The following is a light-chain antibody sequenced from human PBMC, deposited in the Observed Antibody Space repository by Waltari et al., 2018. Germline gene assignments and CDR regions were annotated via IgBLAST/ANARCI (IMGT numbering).Light chain of an antibody. J-gene: IGKJ4*01. CDR2: WAS. CDR1: QSLLYSSNKKNY. CDR3: QQYYALPLT. V-gene: IGKV4-1*01. Sequence: DIVMTQSPDSLVVSLGERATISCKSSQSLLYSSNKKNYLGWYQQKTGQPPKLLIHWASTRESGVPDRFSGSGSGTDFNLTISSLQAEDVALYYCQQYYALPLTFGGGTKVEIK.